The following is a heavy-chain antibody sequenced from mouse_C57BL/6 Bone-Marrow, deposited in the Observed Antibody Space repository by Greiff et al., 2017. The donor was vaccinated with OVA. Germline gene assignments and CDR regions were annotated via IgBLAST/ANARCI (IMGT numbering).Heavy chain of an antibody. CDR1: GYTFTSYW. J-gene: IGHJ4*01. Sequence: QVQLQQPGAELVKPGASVKMSCKASGYTFTSYWITWVKQRPGQGLEWIGDIYPGSGSTNYHEKFKSKATLTVDTSSSTAYMKLSSLTSVDYAVYYGAREGGNGDYYAMDYWGQGTSVTVSS. CDR3: AREGGNGDYYAMDY. D-gene: IGHD2-1*01. V-gene: IGHV1-55*01. CDR2: IYPGSGST.